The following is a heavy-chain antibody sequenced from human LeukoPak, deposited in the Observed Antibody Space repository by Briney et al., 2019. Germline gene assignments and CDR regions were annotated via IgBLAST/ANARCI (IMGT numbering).Heavy chain of an antibody. J-gene: IGHJ4*02. Sequence: GGSLRLSCAASGFTFSTYGMHWIRQAPGKGLERVSYISSSSTYTTYADSVKGRFTISRDNAKNSLFLQMDSLRAEDTAVYYCARDRAPVIATFDSWGQGTLVTVSS. CDR3: ARDRAPVIATFDS. CDR2: ISSSSTYT. CDR1: GFTFSTYG. D-gene: IGHD2-21*01. V-gene: IGHV3-11*05.